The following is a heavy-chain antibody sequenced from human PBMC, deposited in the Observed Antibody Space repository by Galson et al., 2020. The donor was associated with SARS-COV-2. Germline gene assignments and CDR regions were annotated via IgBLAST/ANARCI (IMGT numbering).Heavy chain of an antibody. Sequence: ASVKVSCKASGYTFTGNYMHWVRQAPGQGLEWMGRINPNSGGTNYAQKFQGRVTMTRDTSISTAYMELSRLSSDDTAVYYCARGDYYDSSGDYYGRHGYYYYYMDVWGKGTTVTFSS. J-gene: IGHJ6*03. CDR1: GYTFTGNY. CDR3: ARGDYYDSSGDYYGRHGYYYYYMDV. V-gene: IGHV1-2*06. CDR2: INPNSGGT. D-gene: IGHD3-22*01.